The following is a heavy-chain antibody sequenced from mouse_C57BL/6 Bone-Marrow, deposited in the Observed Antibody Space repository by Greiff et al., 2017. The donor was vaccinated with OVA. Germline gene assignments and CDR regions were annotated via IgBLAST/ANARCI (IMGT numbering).Heavy chain of an antibody. V-gene: IGHV1-55*01. CDR2: IYPGSGST. J-gene: IGHJ1*03. Sequence: QVQLQQSGAELVKPGASVKMSCKASGYTFTSYWITWVKQRPGQGLEWIGDIYPGSGSTNYNEKFKSKATLTVDTSSSTAYMQLSSLTSEDSAVYYCARRYYGSSYWYFYVWGTGTTVTVSS. CDR1: GYTFTSYW. CDR3: ARRYYGSSYWYFYV. D-gene: IGHD1-1*01.